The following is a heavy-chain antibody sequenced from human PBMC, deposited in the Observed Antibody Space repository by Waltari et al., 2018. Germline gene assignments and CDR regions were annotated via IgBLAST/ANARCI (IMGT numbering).Heavy chain of an antibody. CDR2: IYSGGST. Sequence: EVQLVETGGGLIQPGGSLRLSCAASGFTVSSNYMSWVRQAPGKGLEWVSVIYSGGSTYDADSVKGRFTISRDNSKNTLYLQMNSLRAEDTAVYYCAREGGYDFWSGYYPGGAFDIWGQGTMVTVSS. CDR1: GFTVSSNY. CDR3: AREGGYDFWSGYYPGGAFDI. V-gene: IGHV3-53*02. D-gene: IGHD3-3*01. J-gene: IGHJ3*02.